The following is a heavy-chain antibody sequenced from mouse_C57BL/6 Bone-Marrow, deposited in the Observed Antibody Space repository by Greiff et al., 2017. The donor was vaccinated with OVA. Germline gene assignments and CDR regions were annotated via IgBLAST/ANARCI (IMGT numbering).Heavy chain of an antibody. V-gene: IGHV5-15*04. CDR2: ISNLAYSI. CDR1: GFTFSDYG. D-gene: IGHD2-3*01. J-gene: IGHJ4*01. CDR3: ARRLDGYGDMDY. Sequence: EVKVEESGGGLVQPGGSLKLSCAASGFTFSDYGMAWVRQAPRKGPEWVAFISNLAYSIYYADTVTGRFTISRENAKNTLYLELSSLRSEDTAMYYCARRLDGYGDMDYWGQGTSVTVSS.